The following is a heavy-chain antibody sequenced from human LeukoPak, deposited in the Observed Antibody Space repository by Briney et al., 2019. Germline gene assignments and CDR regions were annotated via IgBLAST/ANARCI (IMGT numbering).Heavy chain of an antibody. CDR2: TRNKANSYST. Sequence: GGSPRRSCAASGFTLSDHYMDWVRQAPGKGLEWVGRTRNKANSYSTEYAASVKGRFTISRDESKNSLYLQMNSLKTEDTAVYYCGRSRAGAIDYWGQGTLVTVSS. CDR3: GRSRAGAIDY. CDR1: GFTLSDHY. D-gene: IGHD1-26*01. J-gene: IGHJ4*02. V-gene: IGHV3-72*01.